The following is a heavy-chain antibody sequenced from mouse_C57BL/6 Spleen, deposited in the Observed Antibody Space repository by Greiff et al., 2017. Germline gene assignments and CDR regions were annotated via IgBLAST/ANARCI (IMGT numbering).Heavy chain of an antibody. J-gene: IGHJ2*01. CDR3: AKHGEGLDY. CDR1: WFSLTIYG. V-gene: IGHV2-9*01. Sequence: VKLMSSGPVLVAPSHSLSLTCTVSWFSLTIYGVDWVRQPPGKGLEWLGVIWGGGSTTYNSALMSRLSISKDNSKSQVFLKMNSLQTDDTAMYYCAKHGEGLDYWGQGTTLTVSS. CDR2: IWGGGST.